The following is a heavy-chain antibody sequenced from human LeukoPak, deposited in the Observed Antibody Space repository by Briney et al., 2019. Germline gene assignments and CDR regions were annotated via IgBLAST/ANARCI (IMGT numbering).Heavy chain of an antibody. CDR2: IYSGGST. CDR1: GFTVSSNY. J-gene: IGHJ6*03. D-gene: IGHD3-9*01. V-gene: IGHV3-53*01. CDR3: ARELRYFDWLFDYYYMDV. Sequence: PGGSLRLSCAASGFTVSSNYMSWVRQAPGKGLEWVSVIYSGGSTYYADSVKGRFTISRDNSKNTLYLQMNSLRAEDTAVYYCARELRYFDWLFDYYYMDVWGKGTTVTISS.